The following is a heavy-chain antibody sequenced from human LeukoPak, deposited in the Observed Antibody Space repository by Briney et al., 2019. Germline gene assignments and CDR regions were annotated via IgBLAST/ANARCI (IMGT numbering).Heavy chain of an antibody. J-gene: IGHJ4*02. D-gene: IGHD3-10*01. CDR3: ARGGGGYYGSGSYYRPFDY. Sequence: GASVKVSCKASGYTFTSYYIHWVRQAPGQGLEWMGIINPSCGSTSYAQKFQGRVTMTRDTSTSTVYMELSSLRSEDTAVYYCARGGGGYYGSGSYYRPFDYWGQGTLVTVSS. CDR1: GYTFTSYY. CDR2: INPSCGST. V-gene: IGHV1-46*01.